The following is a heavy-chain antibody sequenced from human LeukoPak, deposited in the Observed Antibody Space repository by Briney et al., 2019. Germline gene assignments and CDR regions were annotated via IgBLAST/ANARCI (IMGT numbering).Heavy chain of an antibody. CDR2: FDPEDGET. V-gene: IGHV1-24*01. Sequence: ASVKVSCKVSGYTLTELSMHWVRQAPGKGLEWMGGFDPEDGETIYAQKFQGRVTMTEDTSTDTAYMELSSLRSEDTAVYYCTMSGGGNAYYFDYWGQGTLVTVSS. CDR3: TMSGGGNAYYFDY. D-gene: IGHD4-23*01. CDR1: GYTLTELS. J-gene: IGHJ4*02.